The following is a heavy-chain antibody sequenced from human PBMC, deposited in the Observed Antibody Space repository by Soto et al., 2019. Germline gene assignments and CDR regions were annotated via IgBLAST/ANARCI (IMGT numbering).Heavy chain of an antibody. CDR1: GLTFGSRA. J-gene: IGHJ4*02. CDR2: ITDTGGDA. V-gene: IGHV3-23*01. Sequence: PGESLKISCVASGLTFGSRAMSWVRQAPGEGLQWVSTITDTGGDAKYADSVRGRFVISRDNPKKTLYLQMTSLTAEDSAMYFCARGSTDSYPGSRIFDFWGRGTLVTVSS. D-gene: IGHD3-10*01. CDR3: ARGSTDSYPGSRIFDF.